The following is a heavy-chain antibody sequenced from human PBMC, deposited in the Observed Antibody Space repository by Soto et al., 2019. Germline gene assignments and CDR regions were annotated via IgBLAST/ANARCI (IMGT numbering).Heavy chain of an antibody. D-gene: IGHD3-10*01. Sequence: GGARRLSCAVSRSTPSNTKMNRVSQAQGKGLEWVGRIKSKTDGETTDYAAPVRGRVTISSDDSKYTMYLQMNSLKTEDTAVYYCTTLLLWFGEPGYWGQGTLVTVSS. CDR3: TTLLLWFGEPGY. CDR1: RSTPSNTK. CDR2: IKSKTDGETT. V-gene: IGHV3-15*07. J-gene: IGHJ4*02.